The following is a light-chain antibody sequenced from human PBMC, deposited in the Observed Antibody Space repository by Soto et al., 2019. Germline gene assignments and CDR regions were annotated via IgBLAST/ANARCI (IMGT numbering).Light chain of an antibody. CDR1: SSDIGAYDY. Sequence: QSALTQPASLSGSPGQSITISCTGTSSDIGAYDYVSWFQQHPGKAPKLMIYEGSKRPSGVSNRFSGSKSGNTASLTISGLQAEDEADYYCCSYAGSSLYVFGTGTKVTVL. V-gene: IGLV2-23*01. J-gene: IGLJ1*01. CDR2: EGS. CDR3: CSYAGSSLYV.